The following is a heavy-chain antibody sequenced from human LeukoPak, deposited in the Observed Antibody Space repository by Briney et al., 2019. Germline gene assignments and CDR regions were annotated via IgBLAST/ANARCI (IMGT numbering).Heavy chain of an antibody. D-gene: IGHD3-22*01. Sequence: ASVKVSCKASGYTFTSYGISWVRQAPGQGLEWMGWISAYNGNTNYAQKLQGRVTMTTDTSTSTAYMELRSLRSDDTAVYYCARAYDYYDSSGYQFDPWGQGTLVTVSS. CDR2: ISAYNGNT. CDR1: GYTFTSYG. CDR3: ARAYDYYDSSGYQFDP. V-gene: IGHV1-18*01. J-gene: IGHJ5*02.